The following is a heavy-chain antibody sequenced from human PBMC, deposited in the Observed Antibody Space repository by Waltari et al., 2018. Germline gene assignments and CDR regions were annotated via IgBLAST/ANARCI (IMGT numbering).Heavy chain of an antibody. V-gene: IGHV4-38-2*02. J-gene: IGHJ4*02. Sequence: QVQLQESGPGLVKPSETLSLTCTVSGYSISSGYYWGWIRQPPGKGLEWIGSIYHSGSTNYNPSLKSRVTISVDTSKNQFSLKLSSVTAADTAVYYCARGGRGLQSADYYVDYWGQGTLVTVSS. CDR1: GYSISSGYY. CDR2: IYHSGST. CDR3: ARGGRGLQSADYYVDY. D-gene: IGHD5-12*01.